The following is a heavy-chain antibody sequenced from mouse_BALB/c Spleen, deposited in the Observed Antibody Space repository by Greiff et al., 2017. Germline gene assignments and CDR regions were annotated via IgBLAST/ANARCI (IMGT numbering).Heavy chain of an antibody. D-gene: IGHD1-2*01. CDR2: IDPENGNT. Sequence: VQLQQSGAELVRPGALVKLSCKASGFNIKDYYMHWVKQRPEQGLEWIGWIDPENGNTIYDPKFQGKASITADTSSNTAYLQLSSLTSEDTAVYYCAEGLTATWYFDVWGAGTTVTVSS. CDR3: AEGLTATWYFDV. CDR1: GFNIKDYY. V-gene: IGHV14-1*02. J-gene: IGHJ1*01.